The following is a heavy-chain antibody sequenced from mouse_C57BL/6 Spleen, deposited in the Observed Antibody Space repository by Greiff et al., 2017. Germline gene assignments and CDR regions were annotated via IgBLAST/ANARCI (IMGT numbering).Heavy chain of an antibody. CDR3: AREGYYYGSSSYYFDY. CDR1: GYAFSSSW. Sequence: QVQLQQSGPELVKPGASVKISCKASGYAFSSSWMNWVKQRPGKGLEWIGRIYPGDGDTNYNGKFKGKATLTADKSSSTAYMQLSSLTSEDSAVYSCAREGYYYGSSSYYFDYWGQGTTLTVSS. D-gene: IGHD1-1*01. V-gene: IGHV1-82*01. CDR2: IYPGDGDT. J-gene: IGHJ2*01.